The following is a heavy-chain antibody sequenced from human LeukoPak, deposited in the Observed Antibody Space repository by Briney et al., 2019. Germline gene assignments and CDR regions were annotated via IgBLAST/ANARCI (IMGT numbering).Heavy chain of an antibody. Sequence: GGSLRLSCAASGFTFSSYAMSWVRQAPGKGLEWVSAISGSGGSTYYADSVKGRFTISRDNSKNTLYLQMNSLRAEDTAVYYCAREIVVVVAATRYYYHGMDVWGQGITVTVSS. CDR3: AREIVVVVAATRYYYHGMDV. V-gene: IGHV3-23*01. CDR2: ISGSGGST. CDR1: GFTFSSYA. D-gene: IGHD2-15*01. J-gene: IGHJ6*02.